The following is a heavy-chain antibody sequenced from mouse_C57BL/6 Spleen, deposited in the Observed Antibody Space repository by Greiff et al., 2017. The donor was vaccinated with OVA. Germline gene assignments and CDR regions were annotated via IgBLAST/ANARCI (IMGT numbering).Heavy chain of an antibody. CDR3: ARIYVGAMDY. J-gene: IGHJ4*01. CDR1: GYTFTSYW. CDR2: IDPSDSYT. Sequence: VQLQQSGAELVKPGASVKLSCKASGYTFTSYWMQWVKQRPGQGLEWIGEIDPSDSYTNYNQKFKGKATLTVDTSSSTAYMQLSSLTSEDSAVYYCARIYVGAMDYWGQGTSVTVSS. V-gene: IGHV1-50*01. D-gene: IGHD1-1*01.